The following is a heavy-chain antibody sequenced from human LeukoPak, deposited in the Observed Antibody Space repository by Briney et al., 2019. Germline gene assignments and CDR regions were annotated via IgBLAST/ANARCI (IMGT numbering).Heavy chain of an antibody. J-gene: IGHJ4*02. CDR1: RFTFSSYS. CDR2: INSRSSYI. CDR3: ARHLSGITGYTYGRGIDY. D-gene: IGHD5-18*01. V-gene: IGHV3-21*01. Sequence: PGGSLRLSCAASRFTFSSYSMIWVRQAPGKGLEWVSYINSRSSYIYYADSVKGRFTISRDNAKNSLYLQMNSLRAEDTAVYYCARHLSGITGYTYGRGIDYWGQGTLVTVSS.